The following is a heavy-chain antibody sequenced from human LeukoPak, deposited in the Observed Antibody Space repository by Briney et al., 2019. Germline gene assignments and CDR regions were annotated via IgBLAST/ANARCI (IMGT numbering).Heavy chain of an antibody. J-gene: IGHJ4*02. D-gene: IGHD2-15*01. V-gene: IGHV3-23*01. Sequence: SAISGRGVAKYYADSGKGRLTISSDNCKNTVYLQMNSLRAEDTAVYYCAKERSFFDYWGQGPLVTVSS. CDR3: AKERSFFDY. CDR2: ISGRGVAK.